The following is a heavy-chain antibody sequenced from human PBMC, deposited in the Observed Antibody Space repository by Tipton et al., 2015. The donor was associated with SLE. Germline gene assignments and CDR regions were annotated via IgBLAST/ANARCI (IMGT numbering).Heavy chain of an antibody. V-gene: IGHV3-74*01. J-gene: IGHJ4*02. CDR2: INQDGRYT. Sequence: LSLTCAASGYTFSRYWMHWVRQAPGKGPVWVSHINQDGRYTNYAASVRGRFTISRDNAKNALYLQMNSLRAEATAVYYCTRDVIWGQGTLITVSS. D-gene: IGHD3-10*01. CDR1: GYTFSRYW. CDR3: TRDVI.